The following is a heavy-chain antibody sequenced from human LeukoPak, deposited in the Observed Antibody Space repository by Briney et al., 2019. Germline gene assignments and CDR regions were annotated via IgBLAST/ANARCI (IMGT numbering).Heavy chain of an antibody. Sequence: GGSLRLSCAASGFTFSSYEMNWVRQAPGKGLEWVSYISSSGITIYYADSVKGRFTISRDNAKNSLYLQMNSLRAEDTAVYYCAREMGGYPFDYWGQGTLVTVSS. CDR2: ISSSGITI. J-gene: IGHJ4*02. V-gene: IGHV3-48*03. CDR3: AREMGGYPFDY. CDR1: GFTFSSYE. D-gene: IGHD5-12*01.